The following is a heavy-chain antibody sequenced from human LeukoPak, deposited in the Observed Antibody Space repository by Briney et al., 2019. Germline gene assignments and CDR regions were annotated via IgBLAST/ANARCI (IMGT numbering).Heavy chain of an antibody. D-gene: IGHD3-10*01. CDR1: GFTFSSYA. J-gene: IGHJ4*02. V-gene: IGHV3-30*04. CDR3: ARDLLVRGVIDY. CDR2: ISYDGSNK. Sequence: SLRLSCAASGFTFSSYAMHWVRQAPGKGLEWVAVISYDGSNKYYADSVKGRFTISRDNSKNTLYLQMNSLRAEDTAVYYCARDLLVRGVIDYWGQGTLVTVSS.